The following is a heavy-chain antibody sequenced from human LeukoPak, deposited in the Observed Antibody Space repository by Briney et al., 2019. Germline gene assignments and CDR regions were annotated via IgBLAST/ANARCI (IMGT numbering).Heavy chain of an antibody. D-gene: IGHD3-22*01. CDR2: INPSGGST. Sequence: ASVKVSCKASGYTFTSYYMHWVRQAPGQGLEWMGIINPSGGSTSYAQKFQGRVTMTRDMSTSTVYMELRSLRSDDTAVYYCARDQPRYYYDSSGYPFDYWGQGTLVTVSS. CDR3: ARDQPRYYYDSSGYPFDY. J-gene: IGHJ4*02. V-gene: IGHV1-46*01. CDR1: GYTFTSYY.